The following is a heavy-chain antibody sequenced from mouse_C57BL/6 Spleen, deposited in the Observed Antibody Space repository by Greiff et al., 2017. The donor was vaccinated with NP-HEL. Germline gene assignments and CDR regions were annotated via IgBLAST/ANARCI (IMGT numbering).Heavy chain of an antibody. D-gene: IGHD2-2*01. J-gene: IGHJ4*01. CDR3: ARYGYDEEAYYAMDD. CDR1: GFTFTAYY. Sequence: EVKLVESGGGLVQPGGSLSLSCAASGFTFTAYYMSWVRQPPGKALEWLGFIRNKANGYTTEYSASVKGRFTISRDNSQSILYLQVNALRAEVSATYYGARYGYDEEAYYAMDDWGKGTSVTVSS. V-gene: IGHV7-3*01. CDR2: IRNKANGYTT.